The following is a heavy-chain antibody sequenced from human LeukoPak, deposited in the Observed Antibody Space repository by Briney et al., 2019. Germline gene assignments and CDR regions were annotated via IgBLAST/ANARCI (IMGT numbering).Heavy chain of an antibody. J-gene: IGHJ4*02. Sequence: PSETLSLTCAVYGGLFSGYYGSWIRQPPGKALEWIGEINHSGSTKYNPSLKSRVTISIDASKNQFALKLSSVTAADTALYYCARGPGTWYYYWGQGTLVTVSS. CDR2: INHSGST. V-gene: IGHV4-34*01. D-gene: IGHD6-13*01. CDR3: ARGPGTWYYY. CDR1: GGLFSGYY.